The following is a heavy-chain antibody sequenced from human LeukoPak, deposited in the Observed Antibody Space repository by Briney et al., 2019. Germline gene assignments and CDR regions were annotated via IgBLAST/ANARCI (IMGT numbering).Heavy chain of an antibody. CDR3: ARGLGYYYDSSGADRLDY. CDR1: GGSFSGYY. V-gene: IGHV4-34*01. D-gene: IGHD3-22*01. CDR2: INHSGST. J-gene: IGHJ4*02. Sequence: SETLSLTCAVYGGSFSGYYWSWIRQPPGKGLEWIGEINHSGSTNYNPSLKSRVTISVDTSKNQFSLKLSSVTAADTAVYYCARGLGYYYDSSGADRLDYWGQGTLVTISS.